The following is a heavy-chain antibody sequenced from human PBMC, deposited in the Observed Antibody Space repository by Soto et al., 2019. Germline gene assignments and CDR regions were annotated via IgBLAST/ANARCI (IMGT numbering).Heavy chain of an antibody. Sequence: PSVKVSCKASGYTFTSYGISWVRQAPGQGLEWMGWISAYNGNTNYAQKLQGRVTMTTDTSTSTAYMELRSLRSDDTAVYYCARVLHRVAVVSGSGAFDIWGQGTMVTVSS. J-gene: IGHJ3*02. D-gene: IGHD6-19*01. V-gene: IGHV1-18*01. CDR1: GYTFTSYG. CDR2: ISAYNGNT. CDR3: ARVLHRVAVVSGSGAFDI.